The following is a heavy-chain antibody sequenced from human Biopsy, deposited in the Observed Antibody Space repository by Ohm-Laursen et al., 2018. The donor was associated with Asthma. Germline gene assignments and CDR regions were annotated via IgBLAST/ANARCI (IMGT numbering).Heavy chain of an antibody. V-gene: IGHV3-7*01. J-gene: IGHJ1*01. CDR1: GFTFGDYW. D-gene: IGHD3-3*02. CDR3: ARTFHFWSPYHAEHYQL. Sequence: GSLRLSCAAPGFTFGDYWMSWVRQVPGKGLEWVANIKHDGTEKNHVGSLKGRFTISRDNAKNSLYLQMNSLRAEDTAVYYCARTFHFWSPYHAEHYQLWGQGTLVTVSS. CDR2: IKHDGTEK.